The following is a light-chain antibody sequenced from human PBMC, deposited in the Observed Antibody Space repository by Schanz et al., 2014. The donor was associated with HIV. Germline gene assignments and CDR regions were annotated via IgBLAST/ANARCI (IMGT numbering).Light chain of an antibody. Sequence: EIVLTQSPGTLSLSPGERATLSCRASQSVSSNLAWYQQKPGQAPRLLIYDASSRATGIPDRFSGSGSSTDFTLTITSLQPDDFATYYCQQYDDYPLTFGPGTTVDVK. J-gene: IGKJ3*01. CDR3: QQYDDYPLT. V-gene: IGKV3-20*01. CDR1: QSVSSN. CDR2: DAS.